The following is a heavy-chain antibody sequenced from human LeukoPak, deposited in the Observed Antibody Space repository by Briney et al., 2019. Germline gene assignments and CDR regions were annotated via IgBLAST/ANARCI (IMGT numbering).Heavy chain of an antibody. CDR3: ARREGYSYAFAY. V-gene: IGHV4-59*08. Sequence: PSETLSLTCTVSGGSMSGYYWSWIRQPPGRGLEWIEYINYSGSTTYNPPLKSRLTISGDTSKMQFSLKLSSVTAADTAVYFCARREGYSYAFAYWGQGTLVTVSS. J-gene: IGHJ4*02. CDR1: GGSMSGYY. CDR2: INYSGST. D-gene: IGHD5-18*01.